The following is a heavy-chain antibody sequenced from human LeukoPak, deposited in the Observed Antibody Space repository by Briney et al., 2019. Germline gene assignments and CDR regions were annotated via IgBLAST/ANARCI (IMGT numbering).Heavy chain of an antibody. Sequence: PGGSLTLSCSPSGFTLNGYAMHWLRQAPPKGLEYVSGIHNNEGTTYYQHSLKGTFTITRDNSKNTLYLQLSSLRAEDTAVYFCVRDRVVATATFDCWGQGTLITVSS. J-gene: IGHJ4*02. D-gene: IGHD2-21*02. CDR3: VRDRVVATATFDC. CDR1: GFTLNGYA. V-gene: IGHV3-64D*06. CDR2: IHNNEGTT.